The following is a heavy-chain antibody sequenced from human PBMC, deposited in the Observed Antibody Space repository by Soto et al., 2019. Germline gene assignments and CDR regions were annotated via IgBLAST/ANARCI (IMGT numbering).Heavy chain of an antibody. J-gene: IGHJ6*03. CDR1: GYTFTSYY. CDR3: AREGGVVPAVIYFYYMDV. V-gene: IGHV1-46*03. Sequence: QVQLVQSGAEVKKPGASVKVSCKASGYTFTSYYMHWVRQAPGQGLEWMGIINPSGGSTSYAQKFQGRGTMTRDTSTSTVYMELSSLRSEATAVYYCAREGGVVPAVIYFYYMDVWGKGTTVTVSS. CDR2: INPSGGST. D-gene: IGHD2-2*01.